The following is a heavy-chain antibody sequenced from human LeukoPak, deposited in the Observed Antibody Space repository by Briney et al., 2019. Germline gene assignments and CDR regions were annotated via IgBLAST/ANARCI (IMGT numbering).Heavy chain of an antibody. CDR1: GGSLSSYY. J-gene: IGHJ4*02. CDR3: ARDRTSGWNYFDY. Sequence: SETLSLTCTVSGGSLSSYYWSWIRQHAGKGLEWIGRMSSSGGTSYNPSLKSRVTMSLDTSKNQFSLRLSSVTAADTAVYFCARDRTSGWNYFDYWGQGTLVTVSS. CDR2: MSSSGGT. D-gene: IGHD6-19*01. V-gene: IGHV4-4*07.